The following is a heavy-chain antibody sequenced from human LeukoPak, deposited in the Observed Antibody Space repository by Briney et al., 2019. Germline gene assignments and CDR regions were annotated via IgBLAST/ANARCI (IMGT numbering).Heavy chain of an antibody. CDR1: GFTFSSYG. D-gene: IGHD3-16*02. V-gene: IGHV3-33*01. J-gene: IGHJ4*02. CDR3: ARRDYVWGSYRYSPPDY. Sequence: PGRSLRLSCAASGFTFSSYGMHWVRQAPGKGLEWVAVIWYDGSNKYYADSVKGRFTISRDNSKNTLYLQINSLRAEDTAVYYCARRDYVWGSYRYSPPDYWGQGTLVTVSS. CDR2: IWYDGSNK.